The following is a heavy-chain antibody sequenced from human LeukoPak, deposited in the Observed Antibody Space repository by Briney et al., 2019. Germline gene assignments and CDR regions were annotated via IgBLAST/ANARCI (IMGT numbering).Heavy chain of an antibody. CDR3: ARVEEGYDFWSGYYCMDV. Sequence: PGGSLRLSCAASGFVFSSYSMNWVRQAPGKGPEWVSSISSSSSYIYYADSVKGRFTISRDNAKNSLYLQMNSLRAEDTAVYYCARVEEGYDFWSGYYCMDVWGKGTTVTVSS. CDR1: GFVFSSYS. D-gene: IGHD3-3*01. V-gene: IGHV3-21*01. CDR2: ISSSSSYI. J-gene: IGHJ6*03.